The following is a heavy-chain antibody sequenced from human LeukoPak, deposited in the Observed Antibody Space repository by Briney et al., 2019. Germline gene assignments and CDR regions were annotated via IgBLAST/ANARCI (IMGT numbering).Heavy chain of an antibody. J-gene: IGHJ4*02. V-gene: IGHV3-66*02. Sequence: PGGSLRLSCAASGFTVSGNYMSWVRQAPGKGLEWVSLIYSGGSTYYADSVKGRFTISRDNSKNTLYLQMSSLRAEDTAVYYCARLLQRQLDYWGQGTLVTVSS. CDR2: IYSGGST. CDR1: GFTVSGNY. CDR3: ARLLQRQLDY. D-gene: IGHD1-1*01.